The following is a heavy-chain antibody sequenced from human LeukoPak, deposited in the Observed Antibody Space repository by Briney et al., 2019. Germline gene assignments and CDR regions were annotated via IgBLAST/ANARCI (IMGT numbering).Heavy chain of an antibody. V-gene: IGHV4-4*07. Sequence: PSETLSLTCTVSGGSISSYYWSWIRQPAGKGLEWIGRIYTSGSTNYNPSLKSRVTMSVDTSKNQFSLKLSSVTAADTAVYYCARDWAIVVVPAAMDYYYYGMDVWGQGTTVTVSS. D-gene: IGHD2-2*01. CDR3: ARDWAIVVVPAAMDYYYYGMDV. J-gene: IGHJ6*02. CDR1: GGSISSYY. CDR2: IYTSGST.